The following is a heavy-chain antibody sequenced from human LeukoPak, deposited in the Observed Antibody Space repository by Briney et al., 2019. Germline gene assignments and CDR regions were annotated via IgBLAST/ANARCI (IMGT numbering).Heavy chain of an antibody. CDR3: AIDVGELLTY. D-gene: IGHD3-16*01. CDR2: VDPEDGEI. J-gene: IGHJ4*02. V-gene: IGHV1-24*01. CDR1: GYTLAELS. Sequence: GASVKVSRKVSGYTLAELSMHWVRQSPGKGLEWMGGVDPEDGEIIYAQNFQGRVTMTEDTSTDTAYMNLSSLRSEDTAVYYCAIDVGELLTYWGQGTLVTVSS.